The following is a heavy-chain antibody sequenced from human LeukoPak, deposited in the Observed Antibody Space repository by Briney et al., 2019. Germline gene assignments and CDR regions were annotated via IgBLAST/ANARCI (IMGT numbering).Heavy chain of an antibody. CDR2: MRQDGGEI. CDR3: AGGDRGWYGY. Sequence: GGSLRLSCVVSGFTFNKYWMSWVRQAPGKGLEWVATMRQDGGEIYYVDSVRGRFTISRDNAKNSLYLQMNSLRAEDTAMYYCAGGDRGWYGYWGQGTLVTVSS. J-gene: IGHJ4*02. D-gene: IGHD6-19*01. V-gene: IGHV3-7*04. CDR1: GFTFNKYW.